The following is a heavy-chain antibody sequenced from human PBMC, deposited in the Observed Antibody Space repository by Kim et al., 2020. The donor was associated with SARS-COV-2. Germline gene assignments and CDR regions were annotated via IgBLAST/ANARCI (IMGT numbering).Heavy chain of an antibody. CDR1: GGSISSYY. Sequence: SETLSLTCTVSGGSISSYYWSWIRQPPGKGLEWIGYIYYSGSTNYNPSLKSRVTISVDTSKNQFSLKLSSVTAADTAVYYCARWSELVHDYYGMDVWGQGTTVTVSS. CDR2: IYYSGST. D-gene: IGHD6-13*01. J-gene: IGHJ6*02. CDR3: ARWSELVHDYYGMDV. V-gene: IGHV4-59*13.